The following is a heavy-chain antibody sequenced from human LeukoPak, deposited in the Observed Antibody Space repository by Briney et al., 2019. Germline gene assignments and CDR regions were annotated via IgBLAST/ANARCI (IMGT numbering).Heavy chain of an antibody. J-gene: IGHJ4*02. CDR2: ISYSGST. Sequence: SETLSLTCTVSGGSVSSGSYYWSWIRQPPGKGLEWIGYISYSGSTNYNPSLKSRVTISVDTSKNQFSLKLSSVTAADTAVYYCARGSTPDYYVSSGYYPTHFDYWGQGALVTVSS. CDR3: ARGSTPDYYVSSGYYPTHFDY. CDR1: GGSVSSGSYY. V-gene: IGHV4-61*01. D-gene: IGHD3-22*01.